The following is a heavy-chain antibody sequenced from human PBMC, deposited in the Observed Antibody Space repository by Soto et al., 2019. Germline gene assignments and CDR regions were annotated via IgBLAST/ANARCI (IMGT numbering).Heavy chain of an antibody. J-gene: IGHJ5*02. CDR3: ARATAFDNWFDP. D-gene: IGHD5-18*01. Sequence: ASVKVSCKASGYTFTSYAMHWVRQAPGQRLEWMGWINAGNGNTKYSQKFQGRVTITRDTSASTAYMELSSLRSEDTAVYYCARATAFDNWFDPWGQGTLVTVSS. CDR1: GYTFTSYA. CDR2: INAGNGNT. V-gene: IGHV1-3*01.